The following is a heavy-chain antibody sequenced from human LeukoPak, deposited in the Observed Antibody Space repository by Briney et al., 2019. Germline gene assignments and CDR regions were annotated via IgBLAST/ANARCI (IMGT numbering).Heavy chain of an antibody. CDR1: GDSISGYY. CDR3: ARHTYYSDSSGYSNWFFDL. J-gene: IGHJ2*01. CDR2: IHYSGGT. Sequence: PSETLSLTCTVSGDSISGYYWSWIRQPPGKGLDWIAYIHYSGGTNYSPSLRSRVTISVDTSKNQFSLKLSSVTAADTAVYYCARHTYYSDSSGYSNWFFDLWGRGTLVTVSS. V-gene: IGHV4-59*08. D-gene: IGHD3-22*01.